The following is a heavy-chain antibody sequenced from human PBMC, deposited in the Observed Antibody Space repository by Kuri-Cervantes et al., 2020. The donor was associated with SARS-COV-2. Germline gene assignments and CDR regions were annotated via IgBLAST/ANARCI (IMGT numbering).Heavy chain of an antibody. V-gene: IGHV6-1*01. CDR3: ARDRDLAGGMDV. CDR1: GDSVSSNSAA. J-gene: IGHJ6*02. CDR2: TFYRSKWYN. Sequence: LRLSCAISGDSVSSNSAAWNWIRQSPSRGLEWLGRTFYRSKWYNDYAVSVKSRITINPDTSKNQFSLQLNSVTLEDTAVYYCARDRDLAGGMDVWGQGTTVTVSS. D-gene: IGHD6-13*01.